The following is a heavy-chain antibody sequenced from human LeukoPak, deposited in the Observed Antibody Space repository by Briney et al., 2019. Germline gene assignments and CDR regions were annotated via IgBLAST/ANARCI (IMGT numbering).Heavy chain of an antibody. V-gene: IGHV1-46*01. J-gene: IGHJ4*02. CDR3: ARRVDNSGWHYFDF. D-gene: IGHD6-19*01. CDR2: INPGGGST. CDR1: GYTFTSYE. Sequence: GASVKVSCKASGYTFTSYEINWVRQAPGQGLEWMGIINPGGGSTSYAQKFQGRVTMTSDTSTSTVYMELSSLRSEDTAVYYCARRVDNSGWHYFDFWGQGTLVTVSS.